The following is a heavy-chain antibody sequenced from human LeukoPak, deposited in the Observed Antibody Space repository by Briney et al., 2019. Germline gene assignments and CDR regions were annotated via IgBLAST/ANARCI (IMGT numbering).Heavy chain of an antibody. J-gene: IGHJ4*02. CDR2: ISAYNGNT. CDR1: GYTFASYG. D-gene: IGHD1-26*01. V-gene: IGHV1-18*01. Sequence: ASVKVSCKASGYTFASYGISWVRQAPGQGLEWMGWISAYNGNTNYAQKLQGRVTMTTDTSTSTAYMELRSLRSDDTAVYYCARDKRYSGSYYFDYWGQGTLVTVSS. CDR3: ARDKRYSGSYYFDY.